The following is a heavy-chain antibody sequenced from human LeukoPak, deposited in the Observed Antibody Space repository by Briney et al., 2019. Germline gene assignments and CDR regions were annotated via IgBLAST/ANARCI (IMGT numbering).Heavy chain of an antibody. V-gene: IGHV1-8*01. J-gene: IGHJ4*02. D-gene: IGHD6-13*01. CDR3: ARMSSSWYSTSYDY. Sequence: ASVKVSCKASGYTFTSYDFNWVRQATGQGLEWMGWMNPNSGNTGYAQKFQGRVTMTRNTSISTAYMELSSLRSEGTAVYYCARMSSSWYSTSYDYWGQGTLVTVSS. CDR1: GYTFTSYD. CDR2: MNPNSGNT.